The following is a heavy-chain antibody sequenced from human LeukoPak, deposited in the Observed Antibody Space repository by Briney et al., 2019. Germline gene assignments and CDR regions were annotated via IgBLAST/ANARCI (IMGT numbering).Heavy chain of an antibody. V-gene: IGHV3-72*01. CDR3: VGGYNSFDT. Sequence: GGSLRLSCAVSGFSLSDHYMDWVRQGPGKGLEWIARSRNKQNSYTTVYGASVKDRFTISRDPSKDSLYLQMNSLKSEDTALYYFVGGYNSFDTWGRGTAVTVSA. D-gene: IGHD2-2*02. CDR1: GFSLSDHY. J-gene: IGHJ3*02. CDR2: SRNKQNSYTT.